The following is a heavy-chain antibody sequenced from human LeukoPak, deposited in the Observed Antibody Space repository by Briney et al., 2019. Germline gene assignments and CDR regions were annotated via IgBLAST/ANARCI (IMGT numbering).Heavy chain of an antibody. CDR3: ARAPGQYSYGLHY. D-gene: IGHD5-18*01. Sequence: PGGSLRLSCAASGFTFSSYWMHWVRQVPGKGLVWVSRINPGGSSTAYADSVKGRFTISRDNAENTLYLQMDSLRAEDTAVYYCARAPGQYSYGLHYWGQGTLVTVSS. V-gene: IGHV3-74*01. CDR2: INPGGSST. J-gene: IGHJ4*02. CDR1: GFTFSSYW.